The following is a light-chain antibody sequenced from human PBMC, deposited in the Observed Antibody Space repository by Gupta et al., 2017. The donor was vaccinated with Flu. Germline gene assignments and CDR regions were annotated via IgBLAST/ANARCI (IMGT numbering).Light chain of an antibody. CDR3: QQYNTWPLT. CDR2: GAS. V-gene: IGKV3-15*01. CDR1: QSVNSN. J-gene: IGKJ4*01. Sequence: ETVMTQSPVTLSVSPGERATLSCRASQSVNSNLAWYQQKPGQAPRFLIYGASTRATGIPGRFSGSGSGTEFSLTISSLQSEDSAVYYCQQYNTWPLTFGGGTKVEIK.